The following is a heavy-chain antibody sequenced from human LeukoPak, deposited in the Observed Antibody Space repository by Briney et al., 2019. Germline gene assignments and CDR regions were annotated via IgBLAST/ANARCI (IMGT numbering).Heavy chain of an antibody. Sequence: GGSLRLSCAASGFTFSDYYMSWIRQAPGKGLEWVSYISSSGSTIYYADSVKGRFTISRDNAKNSLYLQMNSLRAEDTAVYYCARDKSYYDSSGYYYDYWGQGTLVTVSS. CDR3: ARDKSYYDSSGYYYDY. D-gene: IGHD3-22*01. CDR1: GFTFSDYY. V-gene: IGHV3-11*01. CDR2: ISSSGSTI. J-gene: IGHJ4*02.